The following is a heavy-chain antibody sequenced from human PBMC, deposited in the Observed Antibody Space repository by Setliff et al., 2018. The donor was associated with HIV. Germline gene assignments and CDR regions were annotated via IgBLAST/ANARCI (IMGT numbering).Heavy chain of an antibody. V-gene: IGHV1-2*02. CDR2: INPNSGAT. D-gene: IGHD3-10*01. Sequence: ASVKVSCKTAGYTFTGHFIHWMRQAPEQGLEWMGWINPNSGATDYAWRFEDRVTMTSDTSIRTVYMELSSLRSDDTAVYYCARDTAIGWYGESKMSDFWGQGTLVTVSS. CDR3: ARDTAIGWYGESKMSDF. J-gene: IGHJ4*02. CDR1: GYTFTGHF.